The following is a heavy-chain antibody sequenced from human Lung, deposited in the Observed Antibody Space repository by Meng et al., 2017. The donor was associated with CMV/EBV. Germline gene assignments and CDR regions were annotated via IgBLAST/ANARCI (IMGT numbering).Heavy chain of an antibody. V-gene: IGHV3-74*03. D-gene: IGHD2-2*01. CDR1: GFTFRSYW. Sequence: SCAASGFTFRSYWMDWVRQAPGKGLVWVSRISPDGSSAAYADSVRGRFTISRDNAKNTPYLQMNRLRVEDTAVYYCAAWAHILAVAPTGDEYWGQGTLVTVSS. J-gene: IGHJ4*02. CDR3: AAWAHILAVAPTGDEY. CDR2: ISPDGSSA.